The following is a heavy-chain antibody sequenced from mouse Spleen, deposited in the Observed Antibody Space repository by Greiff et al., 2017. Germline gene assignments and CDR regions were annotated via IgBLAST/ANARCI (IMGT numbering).Heavy chain of an antibody. J-gene: IGHJ1*01. Sequence: VQLQQSGAELVKPGASVKLSCTASGFNIKDTYMHWVKQRPEQGLEWIGRIDPANGNTKYDPKFQGKATITADTSSNTAYLQLSSLTSEDTAVYYCARSDGNYPYWYFDVWGAGTTVTVSS. CDR3: ARSDGNYPYWYFDV. CDR1: GFNIKDTY. CDR2: IDPANGNT. V-gene: IGHV14-3*02. D-gene: IGHD2-1*01.